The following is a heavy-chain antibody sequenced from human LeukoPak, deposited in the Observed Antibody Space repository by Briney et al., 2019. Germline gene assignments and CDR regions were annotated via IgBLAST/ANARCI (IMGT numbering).Heavy chain of an antibody. J-gene: IGHJ3*02. D-gene: IGHD2-15*01. CDR2: IYYSGST. CDR1: GGSISIGGYY. V-gene: IGHV4-31*03. Sequence: SETLSLTCTVSGGSISIGGYYWSWIRQHPGKGLEWIGYIYYSGSTYYNPSLKSRVTISVDTSNNQFSLKLSSVTAADTAVYYCASSSGSGIYRNDAFDIWGQGTMVTVSS. CDR3: ASSSGSGIYRNDAFDI.